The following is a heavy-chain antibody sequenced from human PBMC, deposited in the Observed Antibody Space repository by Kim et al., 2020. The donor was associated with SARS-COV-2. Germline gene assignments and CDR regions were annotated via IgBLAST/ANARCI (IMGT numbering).Heavy chain of an antibody. CDR3: ARVFYYGSGSSPVYYYYGMDV. CDR1: GGTFSSYA. J-gene: IGHJ6*02. Sequence: SVKVSCKASGGTFSSYAISWVRQAPGQGLEWMGRIIPILGIANYAQKFQGRVTITADKSTSTAYMELSSLRSEDTAVYYCARVFYYGSGSSPVYYYYGMDVWGQGTTVTVSS. V-gene: IGHV1-69*04. CDR2: IIPILGIA. D-gene: IGHD3-10*01.